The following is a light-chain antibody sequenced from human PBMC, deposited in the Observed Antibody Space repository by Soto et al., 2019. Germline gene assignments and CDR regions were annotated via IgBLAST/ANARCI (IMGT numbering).Light chain of an antibody. J-gene: IGKJ1*01. Sequence: VLTQSPATLSLSPGARATLSCRASQSISSCLAWYQQKPGQAPRLLIYGASSWASGIPARFSGSGSGTDFTLIISSLEPEDFAVYYCQQRNNYPWTFGQGTKVDIK. CDR3: QQRNNYPWT. CDR1: QSISSC. CDR2: GAS. V-gene: IGKV3-11*01.